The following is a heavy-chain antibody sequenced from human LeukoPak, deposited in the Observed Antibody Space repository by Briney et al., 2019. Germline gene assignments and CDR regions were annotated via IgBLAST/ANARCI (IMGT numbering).Heavy chain of an antibody. J-gene: IGHJ6*03. V-gene: IGHV5-51*01. D-gene: IGHD5/OR15-5a*01. CDR1: GYSFTNYW. CDR2: IYPGDSDT. CDR3: ARDLRSLGYYYRQV. Sequence: GESLKVSSKGSGYSFTNYWICWVRQMPGKGLEWMGIIYPGDSDTRYSPSFQGQVTISADKSISTAYLQWSSLKASDTAMYYCARDLRSLGYYYRQVWVKGTTVTVSS.